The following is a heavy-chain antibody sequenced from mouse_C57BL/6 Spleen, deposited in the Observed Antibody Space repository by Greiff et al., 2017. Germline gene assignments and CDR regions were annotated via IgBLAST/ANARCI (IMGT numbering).Heavy chain of an antibody. D-gene: IGHD2-2*01. J-gene: IGHJ3*01. CDR3: ASWFFAY. Sequence: EVKLVESGGGLVKPGGSLKLSCAASGFTFSSYAMSWVRQTPEKRLEWVATISDGGSYTYYPDNVKGRFTISRDNAKNNLYLQMSHLKSEDTAMYYCASWFFAYWGQGTLVTVSA. CDR2: ISDGGSYT. V-gene: IGHV5-4*03. CDR1: GFTFSSYA.